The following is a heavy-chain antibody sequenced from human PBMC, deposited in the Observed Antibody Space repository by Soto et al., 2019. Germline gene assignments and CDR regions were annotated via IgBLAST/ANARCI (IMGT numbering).Heavy chain of an antibody. CDR2: TYYSSRWYK. D-gene: IGHD6-19*01. V-gene: IGHV6-1*01. CDR1: WDSVSGNSAA. J-gene: IGHJ4*02. CDR3: AREFTCYVSSARYLQY. Sequence: SQTLSLTWAISWDSVSGNSAAWNWIRQSPSRGLEWLGRTYYSSRWYKDYAVSVKSRITVTPDTSKNQFSLHLNSATPEDTAVYCCAREFTCYVSSARYLQYWGQGALVTVSS.